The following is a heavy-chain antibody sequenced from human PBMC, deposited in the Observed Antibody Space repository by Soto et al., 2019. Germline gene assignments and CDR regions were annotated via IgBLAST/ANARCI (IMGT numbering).Heavy chain of an antibody. Sequence: PGESLKISCKGSGYIFTDHCIVWVRQMAGKGLEWVGIICPGYSDTRYSPSFQGQVTISADKSISTAYLQWSSLKASDTAMYYCARQLFAGYSSSWYYYYYGMDVWGQGTTVTVSS. CDR3: ARQLFAGYSSSWYYYYYGMDV. CDR2: ICPGYSDT. D-gene: IGHD6-13*01. CDR1: GYIFTDHC. J-gene: IGHJ6*02. V-gene: IGHV5-51*01.